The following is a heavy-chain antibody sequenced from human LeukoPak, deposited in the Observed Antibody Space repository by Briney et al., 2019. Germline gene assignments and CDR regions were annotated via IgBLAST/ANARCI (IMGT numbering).Heavy chain of an antibody. CDR3: ARDSATYYYPYAMDV. J-gene: IGHJ6*02. V-gene: IGHV3-30-3*01. Sequence: GRSLRLSCAASGFAFSTYAMHCVRQAPGKGLEWVAVISYDGSNKYYADSVKGRFTISRDNSKNTLYLQMNSLRAEDTAVFYCARDSATYYYPYAMDVWGQGTTVTVSS. CDR2: ISYDGSNK. D-gene: IGHD5-12*01. CDR1: GFAFSTYA.